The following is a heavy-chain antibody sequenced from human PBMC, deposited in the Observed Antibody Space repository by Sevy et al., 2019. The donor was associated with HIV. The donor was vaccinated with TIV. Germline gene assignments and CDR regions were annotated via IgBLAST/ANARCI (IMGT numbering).Heavy chain of an antibody. D-gene: IGHD2-15*01. CDR2: ISSSSSYI. Sequence: GGSLRLSCAASGFTFSSYSMNWVRQAPGKGLEWVSSISSSSSYIYYADSVKGRFTISRDNAKNSLYLQMNSLRVEDTAVYYCARVEYCSGGSCYSDFDYWGQGTLGTVSS. J-gene: IGHJ4*01. V-gene: IGHV3-21*01. CDR3: ARVEYCSGGSCYSDFDY. CDR1: GFTFSSYS.